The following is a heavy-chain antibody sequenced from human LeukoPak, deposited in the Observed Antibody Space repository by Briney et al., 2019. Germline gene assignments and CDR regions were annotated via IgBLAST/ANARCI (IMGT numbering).Heavy chain of an antibody. Sequence: PGGSLRLSCAASGFTFSSYWMHWVRQAPGKGLEWIGSIYYSGSTYYNPSLKSRVTISIDTSKNQFSLNLSSVTAADTAVYYCARVGYSSGWYYVFDIWGQGTMVTVSS. CDR2: IYYSGST. CDR1: GFTFSSYW. D-gene: IGHD6-19*01. J-gene: IGHJ3*02. CDR3: ARVGYSSGWYYVFDI. V-gene: IGHV4-39*07.